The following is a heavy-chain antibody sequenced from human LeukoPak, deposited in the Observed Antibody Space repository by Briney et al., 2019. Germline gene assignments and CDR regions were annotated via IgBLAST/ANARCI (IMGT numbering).Heavy chain of an antibody. Sequence: GGSLRLSCAASGFTFSSYGMHWVRQAPGKGLEWVAFIRYDGSNKYYADSVKGRFTISRDNSKNTLYLQMNTLRAEDTAVYFCAREEHYRRYFAIWGRGTLVTVSS. CDR2: IRYDGSNK. CDR3: AREEHYRRYFAI. CDR1: GFTFSSYG. V-gene: IGHV3-30*02. D-gene: IGHD3-16*02. J-gene: IGHJ2*01.